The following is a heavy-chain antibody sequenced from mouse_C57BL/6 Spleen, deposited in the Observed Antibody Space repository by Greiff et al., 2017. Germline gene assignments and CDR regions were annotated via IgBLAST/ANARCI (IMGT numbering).Heavy chain of an antibody. CDR2: IWSGGST. CDR1: GFSLTSYG. J-gene: IGHJ4*01. V-gene: IGHV2-2*01. D-gene: IGHD6-5*01. Sequence: QVQLQQSGPGLVQPSQSLSITCTVSGFSLTSYGVHWVRQSPGKGLEWLGVIWSGGSTDYNAAFFSRLSIRKDNSKSKVCLKMNSLQADDTAIYYCAKKGPYDYAMDYWGQGTSVTVSS. CDR3: AKKGPYDYAMDY.